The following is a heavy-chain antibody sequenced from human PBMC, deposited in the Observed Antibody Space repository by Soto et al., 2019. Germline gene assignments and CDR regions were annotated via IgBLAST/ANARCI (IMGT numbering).Heavy chain of an antibody. CDR2: INPGGGST. D-gene: IGHD1-7*01. J-gene: IGHJ4*02. V-gene: IGHV1-46*03. CDR1: GYTFTSYH. Sequence: QVQLVQSGAEVKKPGASVKVSCKASGYTFTSYHIHWVRQAPGQGLEWMGIINPGGGSTSYAQKFQGRVTLTRDTSTSTVYLKLSSLRSEDTAVYFCAGVDVVELVLPDYWGQGTLVTVSS. CDR3: AGVDVVELVLPDY.